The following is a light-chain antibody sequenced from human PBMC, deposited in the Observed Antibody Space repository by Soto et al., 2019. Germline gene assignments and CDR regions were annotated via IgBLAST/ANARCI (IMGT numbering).Light chain of an antibody. CDR2: DVS. J-gene: IGKJ5*01. V-gene: IGKV1-5*01. CDR1: QSITTW. CDR3: QQYNSFSLIT. Sequence: DIQMTQSPSTVSAYVGDSVTITCRASQSITTWLAWYQQRPGKAPKLLIYDVSSLQSGVPSRFSGSGSGTEFTLTISSLQPDDFATYFCQQYNSFSLITFGQGTRLEIK.